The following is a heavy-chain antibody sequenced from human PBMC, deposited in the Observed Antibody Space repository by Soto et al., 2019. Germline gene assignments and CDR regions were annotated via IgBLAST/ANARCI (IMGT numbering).Heavy chain of an antibody. D-gene: IGHD3-3*01. CDR1: GLTFSKFW. Sequence: GGSLRLSCAVSGLTFSKFWMHWVRQAPGKGLVWVSYVMGDGTTTDYADSVKGRFTISRDNAKNTVFLQMNSLRAEDTAGYYCATLNSFGSDFWGHGTLVTVSS. J-gene: IGHJ4*01. CDR2: VMGDGTTT. V-gene: IGHV3-74*01. CDR3: ATLNSFGSDF.